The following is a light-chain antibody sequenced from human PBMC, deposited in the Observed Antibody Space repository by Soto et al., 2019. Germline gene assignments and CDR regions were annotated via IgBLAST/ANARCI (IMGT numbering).Light chain of an antibody. CDR3: QQFNSYPPLT. V-gene: IGKV1-13*02. CDR1: QGISSA. Sequence: AIQLTQSPSSLAASVGDRVTITCRASQGISSALAWYQQKPGKAPKLLIYDASSLESGVPSRFSCSGSGTDFTLTISSLQPEDFATYYCQQFNSYPPLTSGGGTKVEIK. J-gene: IGKJ4*01. CDR2: DAS.